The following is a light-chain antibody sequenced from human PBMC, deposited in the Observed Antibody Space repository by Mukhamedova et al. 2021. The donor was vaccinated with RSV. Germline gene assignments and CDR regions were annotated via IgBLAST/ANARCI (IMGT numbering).Light chain of an antibody. CDR3: QQYGSSPGT. Sequence: GERATLSCRASQSVSGSYLAWYQQKPGQAPRLLIYGASSRATSIPGRFSGSGSGSGTDFTLTISRLEPEDFAVYYCQQYGSSPGTF. V-gene: IGKV3-20*01. J-gene: IGKJ1*01. CDR2: GAS. CDR1: QSVSGSY.